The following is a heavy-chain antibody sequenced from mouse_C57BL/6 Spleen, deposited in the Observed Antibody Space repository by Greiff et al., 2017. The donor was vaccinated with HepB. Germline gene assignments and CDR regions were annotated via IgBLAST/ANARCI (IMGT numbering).Heavy chain of an antibody. D-gene: IGHD2-4*01. Sequence: QVQLQQSGPELVKPGASVKISCKASGYAFSSSWMNWVKQRPGKGLEWIGRIYPGDGDTNYNGKFKGKATLTADKSSSTAYMQLSSLTSEDSAVYFCAIGGPIYYEYDVFAYWGQGTLVTVSA. CDR1: GYAFSSSW. CDR2: IYPGDGDT. CDR3: AIGGPIYYEYDVFAY. J-gene: IGHJ3*01. V-gene: IGHV1-82*01.